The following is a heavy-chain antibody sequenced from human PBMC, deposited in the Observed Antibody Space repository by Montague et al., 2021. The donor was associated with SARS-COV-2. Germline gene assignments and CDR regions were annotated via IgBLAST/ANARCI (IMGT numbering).Heavy chain of an antibody. J-gene: IGHJ4*02. CDR2: IKEDGSEK. V-gene: IGHV3-7*01. CDR3: AREYFDNSGMGHY. CDR1: GFTFSSYW. D-gene: IGHD3-22*01. Sequence: SLRLSFSASGFTFSSYWMSWVRQAPGKGLEWVANIKEDGSEKKYVGSVKGRFTISRDNAKDPLYLQMNSLRAEDTAVYYCAREYFDNSGMGHYWGQGTLVTVSS.